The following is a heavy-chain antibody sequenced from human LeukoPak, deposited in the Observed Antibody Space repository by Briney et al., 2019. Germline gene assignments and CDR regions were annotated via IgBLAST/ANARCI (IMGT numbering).Heavy chain of an antibody. Sequence: GGSLRLSCAASGFTFSSFAMHWVRQAPGKGLEWVAVISYDGTNKYNADSVKARFTISRDNPKNTLYLQMNGLRAEDTAVYYCARDGNSGYNSDYYYGMDVWGKGTTVTVSS. D-gene: IGHD5-12*01. CDR2: ISYDGTNK. CDR1: GFTFSSFA. CDR3: ARDGNSGYNSDYYYGMDV. J-gene: IGHJ6*04. V-gene: IGHV3-30*04.